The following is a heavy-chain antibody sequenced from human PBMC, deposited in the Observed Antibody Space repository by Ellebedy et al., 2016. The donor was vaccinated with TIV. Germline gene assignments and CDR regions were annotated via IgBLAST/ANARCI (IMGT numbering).Heavy chain of an antibody. CDR2: INPSGGT. CDR1: GGSFLGYY. CDR3: AKIGGSLESGDTDWGYDH. J-gene: IGHJ1*01. D-gene: IGHD2-21*01. V-gene: IGHV4-34*01. Sequence: SDTLSLTXTVHGGSFLGYYWSWIRQSPGKGLQWIGEINPSGGTNYTTSLKSRLTMSIDTSKRQISLNLKSATAADTAVYYCAKIGGSLESGDTDWGYDHWGQGTLVTVSS.